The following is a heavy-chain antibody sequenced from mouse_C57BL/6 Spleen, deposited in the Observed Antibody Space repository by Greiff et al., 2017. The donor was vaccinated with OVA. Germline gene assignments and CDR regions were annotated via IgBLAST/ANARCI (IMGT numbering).Heavy chain of an antibody. CDR1: GYAFSSYW. J-gene: IGHJ4*01. CDR2: IYPGDGDT. D-gene: IGHD2-5*01. CDR3: ANSNYFYYAMDY. Sequence: QVQLKESGAELVKPGASVKISCKASGYAFSSYWMNWVKQRPGKGLEWIGQIYPGDGDTNYNGKFKGKATLTADKSSSTAYMQLSSLTSEDSAVYFCANSNYFYYAMDYWGQGTSVTVSS. V-gene: IGHV1-80*01.